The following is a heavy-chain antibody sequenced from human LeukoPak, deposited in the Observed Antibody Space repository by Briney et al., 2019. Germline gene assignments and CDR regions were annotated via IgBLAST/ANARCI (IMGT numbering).Heavy chain of an antibody. CDR2: ISNTASIM. J-gene: IGHJ4*02. V-gene: IGHV3-11*04. Sequence: PGGSLRLSCAASGLTFSDYYMSWIRQAPGKGLEWISYISNTASIMYYPDSVKGRFTISTDNAKNSLYLQMDSLRVEDTAVYYCARQGDSSSWAGNDYWGQGTLVTVSS. CDR1: GLTFSDYY. D-gene: IGHD6-13*01. CDR3: ARQGDSSSWAGNDY.